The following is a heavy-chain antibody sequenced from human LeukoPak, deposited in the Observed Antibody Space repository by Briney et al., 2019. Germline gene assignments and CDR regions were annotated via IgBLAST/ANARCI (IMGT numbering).Heavy chain of an antibody. CDR2: IKPDSGGT. CDR1: GYTFTAFF. D-gene: IGHD5-12*01. Sequence: GASVKVSCKTSGYTFTAFFMHWVRQAPGQGLEWMGWIKPDSGGTNYAQKFQGRVAMTRETSISTAYMELSSLSTDDTAVYYCASVTYSDYNDFDYWGQGTLVTVSS. V-gene: IGHV1-2*02. J-gene: IGHJ4*02. CDR3: ASVTYSDYNDFDY.